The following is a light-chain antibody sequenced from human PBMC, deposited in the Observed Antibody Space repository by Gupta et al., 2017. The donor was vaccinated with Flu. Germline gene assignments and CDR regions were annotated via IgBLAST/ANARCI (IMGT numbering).Light chain of an antibody. Sequence: SITIPCTGTSSDVGGYNYVAWYQQHPGKAPKRMIYEVSNRPSGVSNRFSGSKSGNTASLTISGLQAEDEADYYCSSYTSSSTRVFGGGTKLTVL. J-gene: IGLJ3*02. CDR2: EVS. V-gene: IGLV2-14*01. CDR3: SSYTSSSTRV. CDR1: SSDVGGYNY.